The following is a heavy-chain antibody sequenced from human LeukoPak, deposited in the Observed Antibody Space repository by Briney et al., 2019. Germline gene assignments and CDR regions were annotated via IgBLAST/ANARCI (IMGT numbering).Heavy chain of an antibody. CDR1: GYSISSGYY. V-gene: IGHV4-38-2*02. Sequence: SKTLSLTCTVSGYSISSGYYWGWIRQPPGKGLEWIGSIYHSGSTYYNPSLKSRVTISVDTSKNQFSLKLSSVTAADTAVYYCAREALIAVAGTWGQGTLVTVSS. CDR2: IYHSGST. D-gene: IGHD6-19*01. J-gene: IGHJ5*02. CDR3: AREALIAVAGT.